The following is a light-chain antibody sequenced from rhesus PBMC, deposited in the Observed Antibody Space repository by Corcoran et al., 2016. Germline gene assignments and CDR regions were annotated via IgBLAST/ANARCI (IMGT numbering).Light chain of an antibody. CDR3: NSYAGSNTFI. CDR1: SSDIGGYNY. CDR2: DVN. V-gene: IGLV2-23*01. J-gene: IGLJ1*01. Sequence: QAALTQPPSVSGSPGQSVTISCTGTSSDIGGYNYVSWYQQHPGKAPKLMIYDVNKRPSGVSDRFSGSKSGNTASLTISGLQADDEADYYCNSYAGSNTFIFGAGTRLTVL.